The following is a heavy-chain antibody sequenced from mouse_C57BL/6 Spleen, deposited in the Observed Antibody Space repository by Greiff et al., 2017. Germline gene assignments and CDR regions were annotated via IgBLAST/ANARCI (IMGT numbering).Heavy chain of an antibody. Sequence: VQLQQSGPGLVKPSQSLSLTCSVTGYSITSGYYWNWIRQFPGNKLEWMGYISYDGSNNYNPSLKNRISITRDTSKNQFFLKLNSVTTEDTATYYCASWAYFDYWGQGTTLTVSS. J-gene: IGHJ2*01. CDR1: GYSITSGYY. CDR2: ISYDGSN. V-gene: IGHV3-6*01. CDR3: ASWAYFDY. D-gene: IGHD4-1*01.